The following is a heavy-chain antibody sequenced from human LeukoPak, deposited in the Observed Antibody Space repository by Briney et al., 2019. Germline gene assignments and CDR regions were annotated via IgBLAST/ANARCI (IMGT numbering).Heavy chain of an antibody. J-gene: IGHJ4*02. CDR1: GGSISSYY. V-gene: IGHV4-59*01. CDR2: IFYTGST. CDR3: ARAILGTYYYFDF. D-gene: IGHD1-26*01. Sequence: PSETRSLTCTVSGGSISSYYSSWIRHPPGKGLEWIGHIFYTGSTNCNPSLKSRVTISVDTSKNQFSLKLSSMTAADTAVYYCARAILGTYYYFDFWGQGTLVTVSS.